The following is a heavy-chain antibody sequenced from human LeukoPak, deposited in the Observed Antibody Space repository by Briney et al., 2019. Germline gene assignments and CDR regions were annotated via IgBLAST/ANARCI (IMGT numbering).Heavy chain of an antibody. J-gene: IGHJ4*02. CDR2: IWYDGSNK. V-gene: IGHV3-33*08. Sequence: GGSLRLSCAASGLTFRNYWMHWVRLAPGKGLEWVAVIWYDGSNKYYADSVKGRFTISRDNSKNTLYLQMNSLRAEDTAVYYCARDSYGLDYWGQGTLVTVSS. D-gene: IGHD5-18*01. CDR1: GLTFRNYW. CDR3: ARDSYGLDY.